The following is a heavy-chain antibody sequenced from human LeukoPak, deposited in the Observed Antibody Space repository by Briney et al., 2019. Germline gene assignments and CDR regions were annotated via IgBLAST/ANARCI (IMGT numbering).Heavy chain of an antibody. CDR2: ISGSGSTI. V-gene: IGHV3-48*03. J-gene: IGHJ3*02. CDR1: GFTFSSYE. CDR3: ARDLLLWFGELSGAFDI. Sequence: GGSLRLSCAASGFTFSSYEMNWVRQAPGKGLEWVSYISGSGSTIYYADSVKGRFTISRDNAKNSLYLQMNSLRAEDTAVYYCARDLLLWFGELSGAFDIWGQGTMVTVSS. D-gene: IGHD3-10*01.